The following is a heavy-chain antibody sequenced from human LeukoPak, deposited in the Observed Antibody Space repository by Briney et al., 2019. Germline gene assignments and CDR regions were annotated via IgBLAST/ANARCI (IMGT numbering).Heavy chain of an antibody. V-gene: IGHV4-59*01. D-gene: IGHD6-19*01. J-gene: IGHJ6*02. CDR3: ARDSSGWYYYGMDV. CDR1: VGSISSYY. CDR2: IYYSGST. Sequence: SETLSLTCTVSVGSISSYYWSWIRQPPGKGLEWIGYIYYSGSTNYNPSLKSRVTISVDTSKNQFSLKLSSVTAADTAVYYCARDSSGWYYYGMDVWGQGTTVTVSS.